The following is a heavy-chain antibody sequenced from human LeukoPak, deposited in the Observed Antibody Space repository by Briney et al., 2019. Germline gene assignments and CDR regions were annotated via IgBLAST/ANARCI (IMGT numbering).Heavy chain of an antibody. V-gene: IGHV1-69*02. CDR3: ARGSGELLTFDY. J-gene: IGHJ4*02. CDR2: IIPILGIA. Sequence: SVKVSCKASGGTFSSYTISWVRQAPGQGLEWMGRIIPILGIANYAQKFQGRVTITADKSTSTAYMELSSLRSEDTAVYYCARGSGELLTFDYWGQGNLVTVSS. CDR1: GGTFSSYT. D-gene: IGHD1-26*01.